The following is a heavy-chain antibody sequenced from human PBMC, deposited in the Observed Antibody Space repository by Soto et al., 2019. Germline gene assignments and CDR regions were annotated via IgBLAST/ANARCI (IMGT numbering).Heavy chain of an antibody. CDR1: GYTFTSYA. V-gene: IGHV1-3*01. J-gene: IGHJ6*02. Sequence: ASVKVSCKASGYTFTSYAMHWVRQAPGQRLEWMGWINAGNGDTKYSQKFQGRVTITRDTSASTAYTELSSLRSEDTAVYYCARSLKDYDFWSGANKGRMDVWGQGTTVTVSS. CDR2: INAGNGDT. CDR3: ARSLKDYDFWSGANKGRMDV. D-gene: IGHD3-3*01.